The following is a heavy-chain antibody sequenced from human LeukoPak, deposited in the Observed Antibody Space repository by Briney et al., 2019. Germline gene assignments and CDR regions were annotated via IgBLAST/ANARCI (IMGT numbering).Heavy chain of an antibody. CDR3: ARDGGSKYCGGDCYYY. Sequence: ASVKASCKASGGTFSSYAISWVRQAPGQGLEWMGGIIPIFGTANYAQKFQGRVTITADESTSTAYMELSSLRSEDTAVYYCARDGGSKYCGGDCYYYWGQGTLVTVSS. D-gene: IGHD2-21*02. CDR2: IIPIFGTA. V-gene: IGHV1-69*13. CDR1: GGTFSSYA. J-gene: IGHJ4*02.